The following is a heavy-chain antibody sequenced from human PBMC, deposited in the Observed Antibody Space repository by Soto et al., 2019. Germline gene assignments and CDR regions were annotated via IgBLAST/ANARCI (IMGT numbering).Heavy chain of an antibody. D-gene: IGHD3-10*01. CDR1: GGSFSGYY. J-gene: IGHJ5*02. V-gene: IGHV4-34*01. CDR2: INHSGST. CDR3: ARHTRPGWFDP. Sequence: QVQLQQWGAGLLKPSETLSLTCAVYGGSFSGYYWSWIRQPPGKGLEWIGEINHSGSTNYNPSLTSRVTISVDTSKNQFSVKLSSVTAADTAVYYCARHTRPGWFDPWGQGTLVTVSS.